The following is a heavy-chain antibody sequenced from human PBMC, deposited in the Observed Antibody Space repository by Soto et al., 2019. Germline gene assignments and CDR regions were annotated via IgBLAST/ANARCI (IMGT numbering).Heavy chain of an antibody. V-gene: IGHV3-23*01. D-gene: IGHD6-19*01. CDR3: AKATTNGGWFNPFDS. CDR2: ISGSGDVI. CDR1: GFTLNSYA. J-gene: IGHJ4*02. Sequence: GGSLRLSCAASGFTLNSYAMTWVRQAPGEGPEWVSSISGSGDVIFYADSVKGRFTISRDNSRDTLFLQMNSLTADDTAVYYCAKATTNGGWFNPFDSWGQGALVTVSS.